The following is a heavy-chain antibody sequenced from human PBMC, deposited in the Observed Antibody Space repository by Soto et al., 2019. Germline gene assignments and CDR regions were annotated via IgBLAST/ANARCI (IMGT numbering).Heavy chain of an antibody. Sequence: ASVKVSCKASGYTFTSYGISWVRQAPGQGLEWMGWISAYNGNTNYAQKLQGRVTMTTDTSTSTAYMELRSLRSDDTAVYYCARTXARFWSGYYTILLYFDYWGQGTLVTVSS. V-gene: IGHV1-18*01. J-gene: IGHJ4*02. CDR2: ISAYNGNT. CDR3: ARTXARFWSGYYTILLYFDY. CDR1: GYTFTSYG. D-gene: IGHD3-3*01.